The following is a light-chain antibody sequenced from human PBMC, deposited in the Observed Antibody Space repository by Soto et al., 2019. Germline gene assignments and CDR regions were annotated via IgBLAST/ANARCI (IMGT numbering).Light chain of an antibody. Sequence: EIVLTQSPGTLSLSPGERATLSCRASQSITSSTYLAWYQQKPGQAPRLLIYDASSRAPGIPDRFSGSGSGTDFTLTLSRLEPEDFAVYYCQQYGNSPRTFGQGTKVDIK. J-gene: IGKJ1*01. CDR1: QSITSSTY. V-gene: IGKV3-20*01. CDR3: QQYGNSPRT. CDR2: DAS.